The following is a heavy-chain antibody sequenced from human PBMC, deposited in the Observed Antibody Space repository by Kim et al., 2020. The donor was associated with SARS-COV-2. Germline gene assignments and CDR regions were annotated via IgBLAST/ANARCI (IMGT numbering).Heavy chain of an antibody. V-gene: IGHV3-23*01. CDR1: GFTFSSYA. D-gene: IGHD4-17*01. CDR2: ISGSGGST. CDR3: AKAFNYGDYYYGMDV. J-gene: IGHJ6*02. Sequence: GGSQRLSCAASGFTFSSYAMSWVRQAPGKGLEWVSAISGSGGSTYYADSVKGRFTISRDNSKNTLYLQMNSLRAEDTAVYYCAKAFNYGDYYYGMDVWGQGTTVTVSS.